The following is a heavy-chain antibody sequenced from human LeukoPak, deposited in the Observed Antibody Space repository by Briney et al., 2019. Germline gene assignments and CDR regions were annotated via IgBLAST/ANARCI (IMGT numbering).Heavy chain of an antibody. D-gene: IGHD3-9*01. Sequence: GGSLRLSCAASGFTFSSYEMNWVRQAQGKGLEWVSYISSSGSNIYYADYVKGRFTISRDNAKNSLYLQMNSLRAEDTAVYYCARAVRYFDWLLYSNYFDYWGQGTLVTVSS. CDR2: ISSSGSNI. CDR3: ARAVRYFDWLLYSNYFDY. J-gene: IGHJ4*02. V-gene: IGHV3-48*03. CDR1: GFTFSSYE.